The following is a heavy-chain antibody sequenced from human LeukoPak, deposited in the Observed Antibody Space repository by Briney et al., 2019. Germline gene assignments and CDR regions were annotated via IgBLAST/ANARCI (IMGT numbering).Heavy chain of an antibody. CDR2: IKQDGNEK. J-gene: IGHJ3*02. CDR3: ARFYCTSPSCHDKAFDI. V-gene: IGHV3-7*01. Sequence: PGGSLRLSCAASGFTFSNYWMGWVRQAPGKGLEWVANIKQDGNEKYYLDSVKGRFTISRDNAKNSLYLQMNSLRAEDTAVYYCARFYCTSPSCHDKAFDIWGQGTMLTVSS. D-gene: IGHD2-2*01. CDR1: GFTFSNYW.